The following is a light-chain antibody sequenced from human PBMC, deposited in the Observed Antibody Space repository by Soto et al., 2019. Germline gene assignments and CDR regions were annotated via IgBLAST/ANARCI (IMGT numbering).Light chain of an antibody. J-gene: IGLJ2*01. CDR3: TSWTTSTTMI. V-gene: IGLV2-14*03. CDR1: SSDIGAYNF. CDR2: DVN. Sequence: QSALPQPASVSGSPGQSITISCTGTSSDIGAYNFVSWYQQHPGKAPKLMLYDVNIRPSGVSNRFSGSKSGNTASLTISGLQAEDEADYYCTSWTTSTTMICGGGTKVTVL.